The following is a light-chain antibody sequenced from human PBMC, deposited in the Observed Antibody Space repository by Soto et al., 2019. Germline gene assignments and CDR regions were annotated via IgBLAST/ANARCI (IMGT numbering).Light chain of an antibody. CDR1: QSISTW. V-gene: IGKV1-5*01. J-gene: IGKJ4*01. CDR2: AAS. CDR3: QQYKTSPLT. Sequence: DIQMTQSPSTLSASVGDRVTISCRASQSISTWLAWYQQKPGKAPKLLISAASTLQRGVPSRFSGSGSGTEFTLTISKLQPDDLGTYYCQQYKTSPLTFGGGTKVEIK.